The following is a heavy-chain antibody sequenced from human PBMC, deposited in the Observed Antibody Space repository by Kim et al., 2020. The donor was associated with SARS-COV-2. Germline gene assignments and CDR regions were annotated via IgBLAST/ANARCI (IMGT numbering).Heavy chain of an antibody. CDR3: ARGRGYSGCVNYFDY. D-gene: IGHD5-12*01. V-gene: IGHV4-34*01. J-gene: IGHJ4*02. Sequence: PSLRGRVTIAVDTSKNQCSLNLSSVTAADAAMYYCARGRGYSGCVNYFDYWGQGTLVTVSS.